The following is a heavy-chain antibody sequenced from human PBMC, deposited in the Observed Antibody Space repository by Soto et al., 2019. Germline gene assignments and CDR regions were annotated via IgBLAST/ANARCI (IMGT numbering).Heavy chain of an antibody. CDR3: ARVRGGTGWSNWTYGGFDY. V-gene: IGHV4-38-2*01. Sequence: PSETLSLTCAVSGYSISSGYYWGWIRQPPGKGLEWIGSIYHSGSTYYNPSLKSRVTISVDTSKNQFSLKLSSVTAADTAVYYCARVRGGTGWSNWTYGGFDYWGQGTLVTVS. D-gene: IGHD1-7*01. CDR2: IYHSGST. CDR1: GYSISSGYY. J-gene: IGHJ4*02.